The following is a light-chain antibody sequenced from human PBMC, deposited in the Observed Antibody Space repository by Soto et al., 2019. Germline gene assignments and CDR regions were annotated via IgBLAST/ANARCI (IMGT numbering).Light chain of an antibody. CDR2: DAT. CDR1: QTIGAN. Sequence: DIQMTQSPSSLSASVGDRVTITCRASQTIGANLNWYRQKPGKAPTLLIYDATTLQSGVPSRFSGLGSGTDFTLTITSLQPEDSATYCCQQSYTTVYTFGLGTKVEIK. CDR3: QQSYTTVYT. V-gene: IGKV1-39*01. J-gene: IGKJ2*01.